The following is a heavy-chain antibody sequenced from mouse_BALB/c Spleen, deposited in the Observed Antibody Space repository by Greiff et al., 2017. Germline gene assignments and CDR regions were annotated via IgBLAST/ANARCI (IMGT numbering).Heavy chain of an antibody. J-gene: IGHJ4*01. D-gene: IGHD2-1*01. CDR3: ARNWDGNYPYAMDY. CDR1: GFSLTSYG. Sequence: VKLVESGPGLVQPSQSLSITCTVSGFSLTSYGVHWVRQSPGKGLEWLGVIWSGGSTDYNAAFISRLSISKDNSKSQVFFKMNSLQADDTAIYYCARNWDGNYPYAMDYWGQGTSVTVSA. CDR2: IWSGGST. V-gene: IGHV2-4-1*01.